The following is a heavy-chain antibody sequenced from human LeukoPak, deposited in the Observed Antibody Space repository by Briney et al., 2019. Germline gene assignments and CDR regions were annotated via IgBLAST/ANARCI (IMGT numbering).Heavy chain of an antibody. D-gene: IGHD6-6*01. CDR2: ISGSGGST. CDR3: AKGTGSWQLVPSSYYYYGLDV. CDR1: GLTFSSYA. J-gene: IGHJ6*02. Sequence: PGGSLRLSCAASGLTFSSYAMSWVRQAPGKGLEWVSTISGSGGSTYYADSVKGRFTTSRDNSKKTLYLQMNSLRAEDTAVYYCAKGTGSWQLVPSSYYYYGLDVWGQGTTVTVSS. V-gene: IGHV3-23*01.